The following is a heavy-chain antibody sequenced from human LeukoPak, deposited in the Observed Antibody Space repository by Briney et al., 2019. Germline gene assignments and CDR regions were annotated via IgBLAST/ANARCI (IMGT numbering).Heavy chain of an antibody. CDR2: IFPGDSDT. D-gene: IGHD3-16*01. V-gene: IGHV5-51*01. CDR3: ARGWVNNWFDP. J-gene: IGHJ5*02. CDR1: GYTFTRYW. Sequence: GESLKISCKGSGYTFTRYWIGWGRQMPGKGLEWLGIIFPGDSDTRYSPSFQGQVTISADKSISTAYLQWSSLRASDTAMYYCARGWVNNWFDPWGQGTLVTVSS.